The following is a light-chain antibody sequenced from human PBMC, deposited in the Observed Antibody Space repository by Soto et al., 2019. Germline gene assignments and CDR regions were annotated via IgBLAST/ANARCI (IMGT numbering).Light chain of an antibody. CDR2: AAS. Sequence: DIQMTQSPSSQSASVGDRVTIVCRASQTVSKYVNWYQQNPGKAPKLLIYAASTLQGGVPSRFRGSGSGTDFTLTISRLEPEDFAVYYCQQYRTFGQGTKVDI. CDR1: QTVSKY. J-gene: IGKJ1*01. V-gene: IGKV1-39*01. CDR3: QQYRT.